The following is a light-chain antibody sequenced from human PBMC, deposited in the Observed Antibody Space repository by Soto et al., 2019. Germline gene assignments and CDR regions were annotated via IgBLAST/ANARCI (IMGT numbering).Light chain of an antibody. Sequence: EIVLTQSPGTLSLSPGERATLSCRASQSVNSVYLAWYQQKPGQAPRLLISRTSSTATGIPDRFSGSGSGTDFTLTISRLEPEDFVVYYCHQYARSPLTFGGGTKVEIK. CDR1: QSVNSVY. J-gene: IGKJ4*01. V-gene: IGKV3-20*01. CDR2: RTS. CDR3: HQYARSPLT.